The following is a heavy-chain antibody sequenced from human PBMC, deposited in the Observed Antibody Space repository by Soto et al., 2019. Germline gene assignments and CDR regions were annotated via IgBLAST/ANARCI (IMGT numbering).Heavy chain of an antibody. CDR3: ARGDYGTGGYPFPYFDY. CDR2: INPDSGAT. CDR1: GYSFTGYY. J-gene: IGHJ4*02. V-gene: IGHV1-2*02. D-gene: IGHD2-8*02. Sequence: HEHLVQSGAEVKRPGASLKVSCKASGYSFTGYYIHWVRQAPGQGLEWMGWINPDSGATNYAQNFQGRVTLTSDTYISTASMELTSLTSDDTAVYYCARGDYGTGGYPFPYFDYWGLGTLVIVSS.